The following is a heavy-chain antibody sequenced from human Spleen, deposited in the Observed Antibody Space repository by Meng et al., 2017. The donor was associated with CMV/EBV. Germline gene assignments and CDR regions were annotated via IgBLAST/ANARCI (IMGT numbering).Heavy chain of an antibody. J-gene: IGHJ6*02. D-gene: IGHD3-3*01. Sequence: SVKVSCKASGGTFSSYAISWVRQAPGQGLEWMGGIIPILGIANYAQKFQGRVTITADKSTSTAYMELSSLRSEDTAVYYCAREGARTIFGVVNGDYGMDVWGQGTTVTVSS. CDR1: GGTFSSYA. CDR2: IIPILGIA. V-gene: IGHV1-69*10. CDR3: AREGARTIFGVVNGDYGMDV.